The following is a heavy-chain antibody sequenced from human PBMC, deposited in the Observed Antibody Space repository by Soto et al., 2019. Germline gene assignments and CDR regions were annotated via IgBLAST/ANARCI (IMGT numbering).Heavy chain of an antibody. J-gene: IGHJ4*02. D-gene: IGHD5-12*01. V-gene: IGHV4-30-2*01. CDR3: ARRSIPSGYDHFFDV. CDR1: GGSISSGDNS. CDR2: IYHNGNT. Sequence: ASETLSLTCAVSGGSISSGDNSWSWIRQPPGKGLEWIGYIYHNGNTYYNPSLNSRATVSVDRSKNQFSLRLTSVTAADTAVYFCARRSIPSGYDHFFDVWGQGILVTVPQ.